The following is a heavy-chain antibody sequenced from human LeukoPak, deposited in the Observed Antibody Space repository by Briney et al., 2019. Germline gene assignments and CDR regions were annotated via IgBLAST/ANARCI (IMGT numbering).Heavy chain of an antibody. Sequence: SETLSLTCTVSGGSIGSNYWTWIRQPPGKGLEYIGCIYYTGGTNYNPSLKSRVTISVDTSKNQFSLKLTSVTAADTAVYFCAKYGNSGWVIDNWGQGTLVTVSS. CDR3: AKYGNSGWVIDN. CDR1: GGSIGSNY. V-gene: IGHV4-59*08. J-gene: IGHJ4*02. D-gene: IGHD6-19*01. CDR2: IYYTGGT.